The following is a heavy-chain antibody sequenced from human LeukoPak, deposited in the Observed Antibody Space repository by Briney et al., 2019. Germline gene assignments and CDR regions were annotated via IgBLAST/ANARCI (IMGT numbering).Heavy chain of an antibody. CDR2: IYYSGST. D-gene: IGHD3-22*01. J-gene: IGHJ5*02. Sequence: PSETLSLTCTVSGGSISSYYWSWIRQPPGKGLEWIGYIYYSGSTNYNPSLKSRVTISVDTSKNQFSLKLSSVTAADTAVYYCARGAYYYDNSPSEWFDPWGQGTLVTASS. V-gene: IGHV4-59*01. CDR1: GGSISSYY. CDR3: ARGAYYYDNSPSEWFDP.